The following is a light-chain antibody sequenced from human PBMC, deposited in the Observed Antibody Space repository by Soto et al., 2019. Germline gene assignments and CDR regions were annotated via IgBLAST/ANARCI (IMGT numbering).Light chain of an antibody. CDR2: KAS. V-gene: IGKV1-5*03. CDR3: QQYNSSPYT. Sequence: DIQMTQSPSTLSASVGDRVTITCRASQSISSWLAWYQQKPGKAPKLLIYKASSLESGVPSRFSGSGSGTEFTLTISSLQPDAFATYYCQQYNSSPYTFGQGTKLQIK. CDR1: QSISSW. J-gene: IGKJ2*01.